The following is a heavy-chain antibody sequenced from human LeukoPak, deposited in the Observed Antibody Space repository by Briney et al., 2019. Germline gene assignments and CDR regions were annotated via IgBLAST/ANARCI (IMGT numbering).Heavy chain of an antibody. V-gene: IGHV3-23*01. CDR2: ISGIGGTT. J-gene: IGHJ4*02. Sequence: QSGGSLRLSCAASGFTLSNYAMAWVRQSPTRGLEWVSGISGIGGTTYYADSVQDRFTISRDNSKNTLYLHMNSLRADDTAVYYCAKIRDGYGVYVFDYWGQGTLVTVSS. D-gene: IGHD5/OR15-5a*01. CDR1: GFTLSNYA. CDR3: AKIRDGYGVYVFDY.